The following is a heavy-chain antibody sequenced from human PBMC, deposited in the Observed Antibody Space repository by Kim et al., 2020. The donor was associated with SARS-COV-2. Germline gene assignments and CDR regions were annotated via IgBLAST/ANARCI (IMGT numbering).Heavy chain of an antibody. CDR3: ARGIFEYSSSSLEWFDP. J-gene: IGHJ5*02. Sequence: SVKVSCKASGGTFSSYAIGWVRQAPGQGLEWMGRIIPILGIANYAQKFQGRVTITADKSTSTAYMELSSLRSEDTAVYYCARGIFEYSSSSLEWFDPWGQGTLVTVSS. CDR2: IIPILGIA. CDR1: GGTFSSYA. D-gene: IGHD6-6*01. V-gene: IGHV1-69*04.